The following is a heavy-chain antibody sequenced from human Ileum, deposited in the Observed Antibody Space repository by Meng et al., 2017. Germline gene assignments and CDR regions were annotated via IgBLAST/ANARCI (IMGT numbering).Heavy chain of an antibody. CDR3: ARDHGSLNWFDP. Sequence: VQVGGVGGGLVKAGGSLRLFGAASGITFSDYYMTWIRQPAGQGLEWLASVSPTSGSLYFADSVKGRFSISRDNAKNSVSLQMTRLRVEDTAVYYCARDHGSLNWFDPWGQGTLVTVSS. CDR1: GITFSDYY. CDR2: VSPTSGSL. D-gene: IGHD6-25*01. J-gene: IGHJ5*02. V-gene: IGHV3-11*04.